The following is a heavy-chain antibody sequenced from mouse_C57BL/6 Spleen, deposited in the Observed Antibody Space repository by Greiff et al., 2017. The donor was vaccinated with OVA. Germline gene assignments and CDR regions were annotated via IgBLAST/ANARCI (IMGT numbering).Heavy chain of an antibody. CDR1: GYTFTDYY. CDR3: ARERYDGYYGFAY. D-gene: IGHD2-3*01. J-gene: IGHJ3*01. Sequence: EVQLQQSGPELVKPGASVKISCKASGYTFTDYYMNWVKQSHGKSLEWIGDINPNNGGTSYNQKFKGKATLTVDKSSSTAYMELRSLTSEDSAVYYCARERYDGYYGFAYWGQGTLVTVSA. V-gene: IGHV1-26*01. CDR2: INPNNGGT.